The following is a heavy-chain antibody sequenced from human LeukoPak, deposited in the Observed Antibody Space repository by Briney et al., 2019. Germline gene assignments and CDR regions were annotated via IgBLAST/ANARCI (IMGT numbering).Heavy chain of an antibody. CDR2: IYPGDSDT. Sequence: GESLKISCKGSGSRFTSYWSGGVRQMPGKGREGRGIIYPGDSDTRYSPSFQGQVTISADKSSTTAYLQWRSLKASDTAMYYCASLIVGSSSTGWFDPWGQGTLVTVSS. J-gene: IGHJ5*02. CDR1: GSRFTSYW. CDR3: ASLIVGSSSTGWFDP. V-gene: IGHV5-51*01. D-gene: IGHD6-6*01.